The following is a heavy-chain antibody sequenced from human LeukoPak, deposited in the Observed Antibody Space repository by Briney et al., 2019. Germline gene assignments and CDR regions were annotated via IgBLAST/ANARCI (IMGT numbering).Heavy chain of an antibody. Sequence: SETLSLTCTVSGGSISSSSYYWGWIRQPPGKGLEWIGSIYYSGSTYYNPSLKSRVTISVDTSKNQFSLKLSSVTAADTAVYYCARRRSRIAAAGSLANWGQGTLVTVSS. J-gene: IGHJ4*02. D-gene: IGHD6-13*01. CDR3: ARRRSRIAAAGSLAN. V-gene: IGHV4-39*01. CDR2: IYYSGST. CDR1: GGSISSSSYY.